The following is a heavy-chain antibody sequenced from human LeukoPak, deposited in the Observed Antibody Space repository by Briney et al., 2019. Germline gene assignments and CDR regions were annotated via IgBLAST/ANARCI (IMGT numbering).Heavy chain of an antibody. CDR1: GFTFSSYG. V-gene: IGHV3-30*03. J-gene: IGHJ4*02. D-gene: IGHD2-2*01. Sequence: GGSLRLSCAASGFTFSSYGMHWVRQAPGKGLEWVAVISYDGSNKYYADSVKGRFTISRDNSKNTLYLQMNSLRAEDTAVYYCARVYQLLQDFVYWGQGTLVTVSS. CDR3: ARVYQLLQDFVY. CDR2: ISYDGSNK.